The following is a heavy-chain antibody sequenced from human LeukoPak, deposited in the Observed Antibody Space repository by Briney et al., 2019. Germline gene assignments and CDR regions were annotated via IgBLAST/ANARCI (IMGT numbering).Heavy chain of an antibody. Sequence: GGSLRLSCAVSGFTFDDYTMHWVRHAPGKGLEWVSLITWDGGSTYFADSVKGRFTISRDNSENSLYLQMNSLRTEDTALYYCTKGPKSPYYYYMDVWGKGTTVTVSS. CDR3: TKGPKSPYYYYMDV. CDR2: ITWDGGST. CDR1: GFTFDDYT. J-gene: IGHJ6*03. V-gene: IGHV3-43*01.